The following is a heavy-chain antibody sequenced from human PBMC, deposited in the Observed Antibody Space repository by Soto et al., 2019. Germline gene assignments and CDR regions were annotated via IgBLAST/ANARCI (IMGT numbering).Heavy chain of an antibody. CDR1: GYTPTELS. V-gene: IGHV1-24*01. CDR3: ATSRNYYYGMDV. Sequence: ASVKVSCKVSGYTPTELSMHWVRQAPGKGLEWMGGFDPEGGETIYAQKFQGRVTMTEDTSTDTAYMELSSLRSEDTAVYYCATSRNYYYGMDVWGQGTTVTVSS. CDR2: FDPEGGET. J-gene: IGHJ6*02. D-gene: IGHD2-21*02.